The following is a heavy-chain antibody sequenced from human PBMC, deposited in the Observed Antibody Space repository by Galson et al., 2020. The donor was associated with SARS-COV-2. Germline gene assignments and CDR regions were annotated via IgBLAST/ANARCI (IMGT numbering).Heavy chain of an antibody. CDR2: YSGST. D-gene: IGHD2-15*01. J-gene: IGHJ4*02. V-gene: IGHV4-31*02. CDR3: ARDRNCSGGSCSYFDY. Sequence: YSGSTYSNPSLKSRVTISVDTSKNQFSLKLSSVTAADTAVYYCARDRNCSGGSCSYFDYWGQGTLVTVSS.